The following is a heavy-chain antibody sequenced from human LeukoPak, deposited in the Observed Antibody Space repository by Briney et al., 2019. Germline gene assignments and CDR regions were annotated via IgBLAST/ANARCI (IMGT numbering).Heavy chain of an antibody. CDR3: ARDPWLREIDAFDI. J-gene: IGHJ3*02. CDR2: IYYSGST. D-gene: IGHD5-12*01. Sequence: PSETLSLTCTVSGGSISSGDYYWSWIRQPPGRGLEWIGYIYYSGSTYYNPSLKSRVTISVDTSKNQFSLKLSSVTAADTAVYYCARDPWLREIDAFDIWGQGTMVTVSS. CDR1: GGSISSGDYY. V-gene: IGHV4-30-4*01.